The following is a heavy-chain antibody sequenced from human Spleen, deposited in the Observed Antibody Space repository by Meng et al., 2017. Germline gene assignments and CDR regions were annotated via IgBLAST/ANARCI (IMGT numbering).Heavy chain of an antibody. D-gene: IGHD6-13*01. CDR2: ISSSGSTI. CDR3: ARSLRTWYVTGYFYHGMDV. CDR1: GFTFSSYE. J-gene: IGHJ6*02. V-gene: IGHV3-48*03. Sequence: GESLKISCAASGFTFSSYEMNWVRQAPGKGLEWVSYISSSGSTIYYADSVKGRFTISRDNAKSLLYLQMNSLRVEDTAVYYCARSLRTWYVTGYFYHGMDVWGQGTTVTVSS.